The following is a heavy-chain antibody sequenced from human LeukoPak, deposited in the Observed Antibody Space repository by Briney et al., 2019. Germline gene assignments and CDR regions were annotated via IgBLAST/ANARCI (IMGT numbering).Heavy chain of an antibody. CDR1: GGSISSYY. J-gene: IGHJ3*02. V-gene: IGHV4-59*08. CDR3: ARRWNYKDAFEI. Sequence: SQTLSLTCSVSGGSISSYYWSWIRQPPGKGLEWIGYIYDSGSTNFKSPLKSRVTMSGDTSKNQFSLKVNSVTAADTAVYYCARRWNYKDAFEIWGQGKMVTVSS. D-gene: IGHD1-7*01. CDR2: IYDSGST.